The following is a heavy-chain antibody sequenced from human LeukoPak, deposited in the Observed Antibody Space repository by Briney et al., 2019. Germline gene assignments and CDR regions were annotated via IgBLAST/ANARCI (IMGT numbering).Heavy chain of an antibody. CDR1: GFTFSSYA. J-gene: IGHJ6*02. CDR3: ARATGAATHYYYYGMDV. Sequence: GGSLRLSCAASGFTFSSYAMHWVRQAPGKGLEWVAVISYDGSNKYYADSVKGRFTISRDNSKNTLYLKMNSLRAEDTAVYYCARATGAATHYYYYGMDVWGQGTTVTVSS. D-gene: IGHD3-10*01. V-gene: IGHV3-30-3*01. CDR2: ISYDGSNK.